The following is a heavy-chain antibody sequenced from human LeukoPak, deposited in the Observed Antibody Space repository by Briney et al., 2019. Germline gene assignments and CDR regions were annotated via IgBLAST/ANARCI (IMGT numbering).Heavy chain of an antibody. D-gene: IGHD3-22*01. CDR2: INPNSGGT. CDR3: ARSSTYYYDSSGYLPLVY. V-gene: IGHV1-2*02. J-gene: IGHJ4*02. CDR1: GYTFTGYY. Sequence: GASVTVSFKASGYTFTGYYMHWVRQAPGQGLEWMGWINPNSGGTNYAQKFKGRVTMTRDTSISTAYMELSRLRSDDTAVYYCARSSTYYYDSSGYLPLVYWGQGTLVTVSS.